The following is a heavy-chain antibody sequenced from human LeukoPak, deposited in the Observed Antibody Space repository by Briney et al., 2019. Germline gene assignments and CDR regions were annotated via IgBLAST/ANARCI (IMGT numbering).Heavy chain of an antibody. CDR2: ISAYNGNT. D-gene: IGHD3-22*01. J-gene: IGHJ3*02. CDR1: GYTFTSYG. Sequence: ASVKVSCKASGYTFTSYGISWVRQAPGQGREWMGWISAYNGNTNYAQKLQGRVTMTTDTSTSTAYMELRSLRSDDTAVYYCARTERDYDSSGYFDAFDIWGQGTMVTVSS. CDR3: ARTERDYDSSGYFDAFDI. V-gene: IGHV1-18*01.